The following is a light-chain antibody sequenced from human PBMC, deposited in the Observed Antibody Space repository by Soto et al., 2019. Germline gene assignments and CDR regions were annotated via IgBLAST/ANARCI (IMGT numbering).Light chain of an antibody. V-gene: IGKV1-12*01. CDR1: QDIITW. J-gene: IGKJ3*01. CDR3: QQSDSFPFT. Sequence: DIQMTQSPSYVSASEGDRVTITCRASQDIITWLAWFQQKPGKAPRLLIYSASTLQRGVPSRVSGSGSGTEFTLTINRLQPEDVATYFCQQSDSFPFTFGPGPKVDV. CDR2: SAS.